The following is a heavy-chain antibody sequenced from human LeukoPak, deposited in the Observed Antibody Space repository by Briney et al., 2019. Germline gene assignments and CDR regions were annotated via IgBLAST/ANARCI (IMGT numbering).Heavy chain of an antibody. J-gene: IGHJ4*02. CDR2: ISSSSSYI. CDR3: ARDLSTSVGAKY. V-gene: IGHV3-21*01. CDR1: GFTFSSYS. D-gene: IGHD1-26*01. Sequence: GGSLRLSCAASGFTFSSYSMNWVRQAPGKGLEWVSSISSSSSYIYYADSVKGRFTISRDNAKNSLYLQMNSLRAEDTAVYYCARDLSTSVGAKYWGQGTLVTVSS.